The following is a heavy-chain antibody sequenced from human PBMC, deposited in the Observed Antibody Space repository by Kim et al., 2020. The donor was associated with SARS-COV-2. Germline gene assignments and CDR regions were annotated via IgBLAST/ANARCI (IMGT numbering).Heavy chain of an antibody. CDR1: GYTLTNYA. CDR2: INTKTGNP. J-gene: IGHJ4*02. CDR3: AREGGGTYSGTPRLGY. V-gene: IGHV7-4-1*02. Sequence: ASVKVSCKASGYTLTNYAMNWVRQAPGQGLEWMGWINTKTGNPTFAQGFTGRFMFSLDTSVNTAYLQISSLKAEDTAMYFCAREGGGTYSGTPRLGYWGQGTLVTVSS. D-gene: IGHD2-21*01.